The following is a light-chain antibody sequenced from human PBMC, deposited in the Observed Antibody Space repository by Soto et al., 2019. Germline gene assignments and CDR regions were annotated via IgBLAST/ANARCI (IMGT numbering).Light chain of an antibody. J-gene: IGKJ1*01. CDR1: QTISSW. CDR3: QQYNNWPPRT. Sequence: DIQMTQSPSTLSASVGDRVTITCRASQTISSWLAWYQQKPGKAPKLLIYRASSLESGVPSRFSGSGSGTEFTLTISSLQSEDFAVYYCQQYNNWPPRTFGQGTKV. CDR2: RAS. V-gene: IGKV1-5*03.